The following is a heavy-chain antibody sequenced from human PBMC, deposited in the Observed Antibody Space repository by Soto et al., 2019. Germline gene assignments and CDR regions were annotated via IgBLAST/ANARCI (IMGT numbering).Heavy chain of an antibody. D-gene: IGHD3-3*01. V-gene: IGHV4-59*08. CDR2: IYYSGST. CDR1: GGSISSYY. J-gene: IGHJ4*02. Sequence: PSETLSLTCTVSGGSISSYYWSWIRQPPGKGLEWIGYIYYSGSTNYNPSLKSRVTISVDTSKNQFSLKLSSVTAADTAVYYCARHTPYYDFWSGPPVPGFSEWSPVYFDYWGQGTLVT. CDR3: ARHTPYYDFWSGPPVPGFSEWSPVYFDY.